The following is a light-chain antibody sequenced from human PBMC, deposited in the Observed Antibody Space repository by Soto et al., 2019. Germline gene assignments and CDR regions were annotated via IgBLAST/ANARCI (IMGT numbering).Light chain of an antibody. CDR3: QQYHPSPIFT. J-gene: IGKJ3*01. CDR2: GTS. CDR1: QDVNINY. Sequence: EIVLTQSPGTLSLSPGERATLSCRASQDVNINYLAWYQHKAGHSPRLLIYGTSTRATGVPDRFSGTGSGTDFFLTIIRLDPEDFAVYYCQQYHPSPIFTFGPGSKV. V-gene: IGKV3-20*01.